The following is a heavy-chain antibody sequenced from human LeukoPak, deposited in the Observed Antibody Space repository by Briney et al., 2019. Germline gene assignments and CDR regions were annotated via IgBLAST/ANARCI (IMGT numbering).Heavy chain of an antibody. CDR2: INSDGSSA. CDR1: GFTFSSYW. D-gene: IGHD3-10*01. V-gene: IGHV3-74*01. Sequence: GGSLRLSCAASGFTFSSYWMHWVRQAPGKGLVWVSRINSDGSSASYADSVKGRFTISRDNAKNTLYLQMNSLRAEDTAVYYCARGGWFGELVRRFGYYYYYMDVWGKGTTVTVSS. CDR3: ARGGWFGELVRRFGYYYYYMDV. J-gene: IGHJ6*03.